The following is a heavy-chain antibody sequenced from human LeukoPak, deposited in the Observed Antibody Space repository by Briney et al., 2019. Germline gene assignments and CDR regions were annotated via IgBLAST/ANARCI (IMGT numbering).Heavy chain of an antibody. V-gene: IGHV4-39*07. J-gene: IGHJ4*02. D-gene: IGHD2-2*01. CDR1: GGSISSSSYY. Sequence: PSETLSLTCTVSGGSISSSSYYWGWIRQPPGKGLECIGNIYYSGNTNYNPSLKSRVSISVDTSKNQLSLKLSSVTAADTAVYYCAKGYCRGNSCYDDRGAFDYWGQGTLVTASS. CDR2: IYYSGNT. CDR3: AKGYCRGNSCYDDRGAFDY.